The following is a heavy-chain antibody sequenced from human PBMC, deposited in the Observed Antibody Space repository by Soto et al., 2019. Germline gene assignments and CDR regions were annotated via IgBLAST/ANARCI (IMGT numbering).Heavy chain of an antibody. CDR3: AKVDTYYYDSSGLFDY. CDR1: GGSVSSGSYY. V-gene: IGHV3-23*01. CDR2: ISGSGGST. J-gene: IGHJ4*02. Sequence: PSETLSLTCTVSGGSVSSGSYYWSWVRQAPGKGLEWVSAISGSGGSTYYADSVKGRFTISRDNSKNTLYPQMNSLRAEDTAVNYCAKVDTYYYDSSGLFDYWGQGTLVTVSS. D-gene: IGHD3-22*01.